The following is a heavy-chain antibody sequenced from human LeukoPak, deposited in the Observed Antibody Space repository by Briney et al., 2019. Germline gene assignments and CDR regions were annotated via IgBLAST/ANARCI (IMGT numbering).Heavy chain of an antibody. V-gene: IGHV3-21*01. CDR1: GFTFSSYS. CDR2: ISSSSSYI. CDR3: ARACGGDCYLSDY. J-gene: IGHJ4*02. Sequence: GGSVRLSCAASGFTFSSYSMNWVHQAPGKGLEWVSSISSSSSYIYYADSVKGRFTISRDNAKNSLYLQMNSLRAEDTAVYYCARACGGDCYLSDYWGQGTLVTVSS. D-gene: IGHD2-21*02.